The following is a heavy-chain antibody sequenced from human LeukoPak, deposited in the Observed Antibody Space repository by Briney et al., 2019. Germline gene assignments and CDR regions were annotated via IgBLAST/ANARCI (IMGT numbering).Heavy chain of an antibody. Sequence: SETLSLTCTVSGGSISSYYWSWIRQPPGKGLEWIGYIYYSGSTNYNPSLKSRVTISVDTSKNQFSLKLSSVTAADTAVYYCARDCSSTSCRHYDAFDIWGQGTMVTVSS. D-gene: IGHD2-2*01. V-gene: IGHV4-59*01. J-gene: IGHJ3*02. CDR2: IYYSGST. CDR1: GGSISSYY. CDR3: ARDCSSTSCRHYDAFDI.